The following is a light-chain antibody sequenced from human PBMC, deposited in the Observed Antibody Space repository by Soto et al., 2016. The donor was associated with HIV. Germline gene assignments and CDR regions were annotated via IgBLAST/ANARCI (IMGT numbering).Light chain of an antibody. CDR3: QQFGNSPYT. J-gene: IGKJ2*01. CDR2: KTS. CDR1: QSVSVW. V-gene: IGKV1-5*03. Sequence: DIQMTQFPSTLSASIGDRVTITCRASQSVSVWLAWYQQKPGKAPNLLIFKTSTLEVGVPSRFSGSGSGTDFTLTISSLQPDDFATYYCQQFGNSPYTFGQGTQAGDQT.